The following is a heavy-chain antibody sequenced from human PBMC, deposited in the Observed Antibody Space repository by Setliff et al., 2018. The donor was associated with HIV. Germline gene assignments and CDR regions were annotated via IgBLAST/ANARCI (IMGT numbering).Heavy chain of an antibody. CDR3: ARHINYYGSGSYPEY. V-gene: IGHV5-51*01. Sequence: PGESLKISCKGSGYSFTNYWIGWVRQMPGKGLEWMGIIYPGDSDIRYTPSFRGLVTISVDNSINTVYLQWSTLKASDTAIYYCARHINYYGSGSYPEYWGQGTLVTVSS. CDR1: GYSFTNYW. D-gene: IGHD3-10*01. CDR2: IYPGDSDI. J-gene: IGHJ4*02.